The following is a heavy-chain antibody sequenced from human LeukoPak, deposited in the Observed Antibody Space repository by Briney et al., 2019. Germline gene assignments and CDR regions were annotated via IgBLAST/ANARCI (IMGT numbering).Heavy chain of an antibody. Sequence: ASVQVTCKASGYTFTNQCISWVRQAPGQGLEWRVWISFYNGNTDYEQKLLGRVTMTTDTSTITAYMELRSLRSAHPAVLYFSGLTYDFWGGYYMPVDPWGQGTLVTVSS. CDR3: SGLTYDFWGGYYMPVDP. J-gene: IGHJ5*02. CDR2: ISFYNGNT. CDR1: GYTFTNQC. D-gene: IGHD3-3*01. V-gene: IGHV1-18*01.